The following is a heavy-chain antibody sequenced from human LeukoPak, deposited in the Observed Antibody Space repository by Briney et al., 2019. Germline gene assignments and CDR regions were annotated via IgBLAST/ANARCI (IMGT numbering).Heavy chain of an antibody. J-gene: IGHJ4*02. CDR1: GGSINNYY. V-gene: IGHV4-4*07. CDR3: ARDPSRSSDFYFDY. CDR2: IYSSGQT. Sequence: SQTLSLTCTVSGGSINNYYWGWIRQPAGEGLEWIGRIYSSGQTNYNPSLKSRVTMSVDTSKNQFSLKMSSVTAADTAVYYCARDPSRSSDFYFDYWGPGTLVTVSS. D-gene: IGHD6-6*01.